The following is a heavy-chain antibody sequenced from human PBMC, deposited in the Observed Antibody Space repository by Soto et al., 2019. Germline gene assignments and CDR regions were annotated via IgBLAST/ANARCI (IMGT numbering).Heavy chain of an antibody. V-gene: IGHV3-43*01. Sequence: PGGSLRLSCAASGFRFDDYTMQWVRQAPGKGLEWVSLISRDGSSTYYADSVKGRFTISRDNSKNSLYLQMNSLRTEDTALYYCAKDLLRFLEWPFYYGMDVWGQGTTVTAP. J-gene: IGHJ6*02. CDR3: AKDLLRFLEWPFYYGMDV. CDR1: GFRFDDYT. CDR2: ISRDGSST. D-gene: IGHD3-3*01.